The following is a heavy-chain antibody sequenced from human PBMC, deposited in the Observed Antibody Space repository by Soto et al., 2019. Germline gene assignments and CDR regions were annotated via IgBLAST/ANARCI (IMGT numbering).Heavy chain of an antibody. CDR1: GFTFDDYA. Sequence: GGSLRLSCAASGFTFDDYAMHWVRQAPGKGLEWVSGISWNSGSIGYADSVKGRFTISRDNAKNSLYLQMNSLRAEDTALYYCAKAQGRYYVFWSGYSSYYFDYWGQGTLVTVSS. V-gene: IGHV3-9*01. CDR2: ISWNSGSI. J-gene: IGHJ4*02. CDR3: AKAQGRYYVFWSGYSSYYFDY. D-gene: IGHD3-3*01.